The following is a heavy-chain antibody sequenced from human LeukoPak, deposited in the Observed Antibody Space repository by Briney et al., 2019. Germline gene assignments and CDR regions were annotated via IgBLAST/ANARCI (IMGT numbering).Heavy chain of an antibody. CDR3: ARSGGNFYSSTWYGH. CDR1: GYSFTSYW. D-gene: IGHD6-13*01. Sequence: GESLKISCKGSGYSFTSYWIAWVRQMPGRGLEWMGIIYPGDSDTRYSPSFQGQVTISADKSISTAYLQWSSLKAPDTAMYYCARSGGNFYSSTWYGHWGQGTLVTVSS. V-gene: IGHV5-51*01. CDR2: IYPGDSDT. J-gene: IGHJ1*01.